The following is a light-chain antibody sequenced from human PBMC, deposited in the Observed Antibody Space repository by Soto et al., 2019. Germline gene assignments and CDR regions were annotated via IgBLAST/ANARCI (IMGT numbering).Light chain of an antibody. J-gene: IGKJ4*01. V-gene: IGKV3-15*01. CDR1: QSVSSN. CDR3: QQYNKWPLT. CDR2: HAS. Sequence: EIVMTQSPATLSVSPGERATLSCRASQSVSSNLAWYQQKPGQAPRLLIYHASTRATGIPARLSGSGSGTEFTLTISSLQSEDIAVYYCQQYNKWPLTFGGGTKVEIK.